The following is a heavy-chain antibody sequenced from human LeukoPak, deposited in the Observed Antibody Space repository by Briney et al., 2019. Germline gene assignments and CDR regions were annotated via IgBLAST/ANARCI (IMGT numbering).Heavy chain of an antibody. J-gene: IGHJ4*01. D-gene: IGHD6-13*01. CDR3: ARSFSGSWYGDY. V-gene: IGHV4-59*01. Sequence: SETLSLTCTVSGGSISSYYWSWIRQPPGKGLEWIGYIYYSGSTNYNPSLKSRVTISVDTSKNQFSLKLSSVTAADTAVYYCARSFSGSWYGDYWGQEPWSPSPQ. CDR2: IYYSGST. CDR1: GGSISSYY.